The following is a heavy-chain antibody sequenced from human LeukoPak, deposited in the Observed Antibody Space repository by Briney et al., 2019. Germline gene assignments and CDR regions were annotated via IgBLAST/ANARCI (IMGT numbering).Heavy chain of an antibody. V-gene: IGHV3-11*01. CDR1: GFTFSDYY. D-gene: IGHD6-13*01. CDR2: ISSSGSTI. CDR3: ARVSSWYAGDAFDI. J-gene: IGHJ3*02. Sequence: GGSLRLSCAASGFTFSDYYMSRIRQAPGKGLEWVSYISSSGSTIYYADSVKGRFTISRDNAKNSLYLQMNSLRAEDTAVYYCARVSSWYAGDAFDIWGQGTMVTVSS.